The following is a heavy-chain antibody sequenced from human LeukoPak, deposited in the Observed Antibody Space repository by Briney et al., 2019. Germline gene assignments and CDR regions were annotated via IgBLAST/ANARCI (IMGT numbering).Heavy chain of an antibody. CDR2: ISSGGNTI. CDR1: GFTFSDYY. Sequence: GESLRLSCAASGFTFSDYYMSWIRQAPGKGLEWVSFISSGGNTITYADSMKGRFTISRDNAKNSLYLQMNSLRAEDTAVYYCARDRTRETFDYWGRGTLVTVSS. J-gene: IGHJ4*02. CDR3: ARDRTRETFDY. V-gene: IGHV3-11*04. D-gene: IGHD1-1*01.